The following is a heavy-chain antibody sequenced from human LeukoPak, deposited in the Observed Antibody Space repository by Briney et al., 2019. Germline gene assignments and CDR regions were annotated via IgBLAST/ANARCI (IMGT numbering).Heavy chain of an antibody. D-gene: IGHD3-10*01. CDR1: GYTFTSYY. J-gene: IGHJ4*02. CDR3: ARVYDIFGSGSHSDF. V-gene: IGHV1-2*02. CDR2: INPNSGDR. Sequence: ASVKVSCTASGYTFTSYYIHWVRQAPGQGLEWMGWINPNSGDRNSAQKFQGRVTMTRDTSISTAYMELSRLRSDGTAVYYCARVYDIFGSGSHSDFWGQGTLVTVSS.